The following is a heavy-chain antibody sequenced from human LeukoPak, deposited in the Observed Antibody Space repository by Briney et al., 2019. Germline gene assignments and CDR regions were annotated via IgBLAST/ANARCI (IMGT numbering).Heavy chain of an antibody. CDR3: AKEYCSNSVCHSQDY. J-gene: IGHJ4*02. CDR1: GFTFSSSG. CDR2: ISYDGSNK. Sequence: PGGSLRLSCAASGFTFSSSGMHWVRQAPGKGLEWVAVISYDGSNKYYADSVKGRFTFSRDNSKNTLYLQMNSLRAEDTAVYYCAKEYCSNSVCHSQDYWGQGTLVTVSS. D-gene: IGHD2-8*01. V-gene: IGHV3-30*18.